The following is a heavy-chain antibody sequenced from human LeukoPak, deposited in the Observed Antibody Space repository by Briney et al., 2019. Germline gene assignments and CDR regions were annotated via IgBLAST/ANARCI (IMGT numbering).Heavy chain of an antibody. D-gene: IGHD3-10*01. CDR1: GFTFSSYA. V-gene: IGHV3-23*01. CDR2: ISGSAEIT. CDR3: AKLGDYFGSGRFSFLDY. J-gene: IGHJ4*01. Sequence: GSLRLSCTASGFTFSSYAMTWVRQAPGKGLEWVSSISGSAEITDYADSVKGRFAVSRDNSKSTLYLQLNSLRAEDTAKYYCAKLGDYFGSGRFSFLDYWGHGTLVTVSS.